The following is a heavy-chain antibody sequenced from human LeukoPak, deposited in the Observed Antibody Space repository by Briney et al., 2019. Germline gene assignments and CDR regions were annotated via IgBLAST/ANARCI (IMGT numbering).Heavy chain of an antibody. D-gene: IGHD2-15*01. CDR1: GYTFTSYY. CDR3: ARRYCSGGSCYSGLDY. V-gene: IGHV1-46*01. CDR2: INPSGGST. J-gene: IGHJ4*02. Sequence: ASVKVSCKASGYTFTSYYMHWVRQAPGQGLEWMGIINPSGGSTSYAQKFQGRVTMTRDMSTSTVYMELSSLRSEDTAVYYCARRYCSGGSCYSGLDYWGQGTLVTVSS.